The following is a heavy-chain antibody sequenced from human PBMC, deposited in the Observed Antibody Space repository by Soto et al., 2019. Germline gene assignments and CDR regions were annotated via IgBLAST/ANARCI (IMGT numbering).Heavy chain of an antibody. J-gene: IGHJ3*02. CDR2: ISYSGNT. CDR1: GGSISNYY. D-gene: IGHD5-12*01. V-gene: IGHV4-59*08. Sequence: SETLSLTCRVSGGSISNYYWSWIRQPPGKGLEWIGQISYSGNTNSNPSLKSRGTISVDTSKNQFSLKLSSVTAADTALYYCVRHKMATTYDAFDIWGQGTMVTVSS. CDR3: VRHKMATTYDAFDI.